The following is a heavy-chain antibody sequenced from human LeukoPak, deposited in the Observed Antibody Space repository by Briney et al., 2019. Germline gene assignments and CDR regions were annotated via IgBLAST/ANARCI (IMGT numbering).Heavy chain of an antibody. J-gene: IGHJ4*02. CDR3: ARDFGMITFGGVIDSFDY. CDR2: ISAYNGNT. V-gene: IGHV1-18*01. D-gene: IGHD3-16*02. CDR1: GYTFTSYG. Sequence: ASVKVSCKASGYTFTSYGISWVRQAPGQGLEWMGWISAYNGNTNYAQKLQGRVTMTADTSTSTAYMELRSLRSDDTAVYYCARDFGMITFGGVIDSFDYWGQGTLVTVSS.